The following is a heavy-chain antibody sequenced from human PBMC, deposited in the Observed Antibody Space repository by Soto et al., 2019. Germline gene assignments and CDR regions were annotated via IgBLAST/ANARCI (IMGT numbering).Heavy chain of an antibody. CDR3: ARDYSNYFNWFDP. CDR1: GFTFSSYA. J-gene: IGHJ5*02. V-gene: IGHV3-30*04. D-gene: IGHD4-4*01. CDR2: ISFDGRNK. Sequence: QVQLVESGGGVVQPGRSLRLSCAASGFTFSSYAMHWVRQAPGKGLEWVALISFDGRNKYYADSAKGRFTISRDNSKNTLDLQMSRLRVEDTAVYFCARDYSNYFNWFDPWGQGTLVTVSS.